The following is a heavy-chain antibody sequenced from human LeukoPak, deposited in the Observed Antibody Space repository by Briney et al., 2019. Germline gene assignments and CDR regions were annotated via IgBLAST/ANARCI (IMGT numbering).Heavy chain of an antibody. J-gene: IGHJ4*02. CDR3: ARSLRTAGY. V-gene: IGHV1-2*02. Sequence: ASVKVSCKASGYTFTGYYIHWVRQAPGLGLEWMGWISTNSGGTSYAQQFQGRVTMTSDTSISTAYMELSSLRSDDAAVYYCARSLRTAGYWGQGTLVTVSS. D-gene: IGHD6-19*01. CDR1: GYTFTGYY. CDR2: ISTNSGGT.